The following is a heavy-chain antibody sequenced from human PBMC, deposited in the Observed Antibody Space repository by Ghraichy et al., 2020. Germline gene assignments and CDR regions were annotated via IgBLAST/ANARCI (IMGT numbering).Heavy chain of an antibody. Sequence: GGSLRLSCAASGFTFSNYAMSWVRQAPGKGLEWVSSITDGGGGTVYADSVKGRFTISRDNSKKTLYLQMNSLRAEDTAVYYCAKDDYGSGSYYTLSFDYWGQGTLVTVSS. CDR1: GFTFSNYA. D-gene: IGHD3-10*01. CDR2: ITDGGGGT. CDR3: AKDDYGSGSYYTLSFDY. J-gene: IGHJ4*02. V-gene: IGHV3-23*01.